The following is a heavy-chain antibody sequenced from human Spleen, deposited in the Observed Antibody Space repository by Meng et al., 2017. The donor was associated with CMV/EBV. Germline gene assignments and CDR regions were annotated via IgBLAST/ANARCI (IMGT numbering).Heavy chain of an antibody. Sequence: SCKASGYSFPDYYIHWVRQAPGQGLEWMGRINPNTGGGDYAQSFQGRVTMSTDTAISTAYMELSSLTYDDTALYYCARLKGPWESLPFWGQGTLVTVSS. J-gene: IGHJ4*02. V-gene: IGHV1-2*06. D-gene: IGHD1-26*01. CDR3: ARLKGPWESLPF. CDR1: GYSFPDYY. CDR2: INPNTGGG.